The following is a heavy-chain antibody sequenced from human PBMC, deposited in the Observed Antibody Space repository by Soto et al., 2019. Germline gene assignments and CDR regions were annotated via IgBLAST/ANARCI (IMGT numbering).Heavy chain of an antibody. Sequence: QVQLVQSGAEVKKPGSSVKVSCKASGGTFSSYAISWVRQAPGQGLEWMGGIIPIFGTANYAQKFQGRVTITADESPSTAYMELSSLRSEDTAVYYCARDGSGYRSRASPMDVWGQGTKVTVSS. J-gene: IGHJ6*02. D-gene: IGHD3-22*01. CDR2: IIPIFGTA. CDR3: ARDGSGYRSRASPMDV. CDR1: GGTFSSYA. V-gene: IGHV1-69*01.